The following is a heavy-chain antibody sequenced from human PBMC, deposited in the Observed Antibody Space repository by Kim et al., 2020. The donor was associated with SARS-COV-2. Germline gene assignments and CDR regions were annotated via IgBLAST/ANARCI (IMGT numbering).Heavy chain of an antibody. V-gene: IGHV3-48*03. CDR3: ARDQGVRSDFWSGTYYYYGMDV. CDR2: ISSSGSTI. J-gene: IGHJ6*02. CDR1: GFTFSSYE. D-gene: IGHD3-3*01. Sequence: GGSLRLSCAASGFTFSSYEMNWVRQAPGKGLEWVSYISSSGSTIYYADSVKGRFTISRDNAKNSLYLQMNSLRAEDTAVYYCARDQGVRSDFWSGTYYYYGMDVWGQGTTVTVSS.